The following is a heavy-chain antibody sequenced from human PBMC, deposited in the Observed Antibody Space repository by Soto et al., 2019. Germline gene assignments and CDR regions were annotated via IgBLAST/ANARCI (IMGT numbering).Heavy chain of an antibody. CDR3: ARHHYS. CDR1: CDSISSNNW. V-gene: IGHV4-4*02. Sequence: SETLSLTCAVSCDSISSNNWWSWVRQPPGKGLEWIGEMYHSGSTNYNPSLKSRVTISVDKSNNHFFLDLTSVTAADTAVYYCARHHYSWGQGTLVTVS. CDR2: MYHSGST. J-gene: IGHJ4*02.